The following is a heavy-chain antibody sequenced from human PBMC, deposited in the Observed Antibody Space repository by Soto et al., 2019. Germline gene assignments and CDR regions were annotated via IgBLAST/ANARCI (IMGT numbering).Heavy chain of an antibody. CDR1: RFNFSAAW. D-gene: IGHD6-19*01. Sequence: EMQLVQSGGGLVKPGGSLRLSCVASRFNFSAAWLNWIRQAPGKGLEWVGRIKPKSEGETADYTAPVRGRFTISRDDSLSTLHLQMDSLKTDDTAVYYCATVPDSSGPTWGLGGLVSVSS. J-gene: IGHJ1*01. V-gene: IGHV3-15*07. CDR3: ATVPDSSGPT. CDR2: IKPKSEGETA.